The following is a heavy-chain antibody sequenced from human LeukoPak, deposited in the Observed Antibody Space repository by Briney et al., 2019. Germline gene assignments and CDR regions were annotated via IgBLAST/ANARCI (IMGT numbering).Heavy chain of an antibody. J-gene: IGHJ5*02. CDR3: ASGAFLRERENNWFDP. CDR1: GGPISSSSYY. Sequence: PSETLSLTCTVSGGPISSSSYYWGWIRQPPGTGLEWIGSIYYSGSTYYNPSLKSRVTISVDTSKNQFSLKLSSVTAADTAVYYCASGAFLRERENNWFDPWGQGTLVTVSS. CDR2: IYYSGST. D-gene: IGHD1-1*01. V-gene: IGHV4-39*01.